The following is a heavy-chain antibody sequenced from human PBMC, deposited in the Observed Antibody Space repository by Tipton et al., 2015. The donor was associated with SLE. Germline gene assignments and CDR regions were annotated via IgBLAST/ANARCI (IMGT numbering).Heavy chain of an antibody. CDR2: IYYSGST. J-gene: IGHJ3*02. D-gene: IGHD6-19*01. CDR3: ARDGWAVAAFDI. CDR1: GGSFSGYY. Sequence: TLSLTCAVYGGSFSGYYWSWIRQPPGKGLEWIGYIYYSGSTNYNPSLKSRVTISVDTSKNQFSLKLSSVTAADTAVYYCARDGWAVAAFDIWGQGTMVTVSS. V-gene: IGHV4-59*01.